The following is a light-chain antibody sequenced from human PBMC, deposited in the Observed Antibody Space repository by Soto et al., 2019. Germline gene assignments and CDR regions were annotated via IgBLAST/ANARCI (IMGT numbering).Light chain of an antibody. J-gene: IGLJ1*01. CDR1: ISDVGGYNY. Sequence: QSVLTQPPSASGSPGQSVTISCTGTISDVGGYNYVAWYQQHPGKAPKLMIYEVNKRPSGVPDRFSGSKSGSTASLTVSGLQAEDEADYYCSSYAGSSTYVFGTGTKVTV. V-gene: IGLV2-8*01. CDR3: SSYAGSSTYV. CDR2: EVN.